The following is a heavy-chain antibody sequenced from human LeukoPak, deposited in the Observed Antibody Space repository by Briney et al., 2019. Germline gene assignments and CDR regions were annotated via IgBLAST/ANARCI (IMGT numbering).Heavy chain of an antibody. J-gene: IGHJ5*02. CDR3: ARFMSLQGFDP. CDR1: GGSVSNYY. Sequence: SETLSLTCTVSGGSVSNYYWSWIRHPPGKTLELIGYIYHTGTTIYSPSLMSRLTISVNTSKNQFFLKLTSVTAADTAMYYCARFMSLQGFDPWGQGTLVTVSS. V-gene: IGHV4-59*02. CDR2: IYHTGTT.